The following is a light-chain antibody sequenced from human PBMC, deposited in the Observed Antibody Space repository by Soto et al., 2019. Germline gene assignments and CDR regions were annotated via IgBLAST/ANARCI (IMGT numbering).Light chain of an antibody. CDR2: EVN. V-gene: IGLV2-8*01. CDR3: SSFAVSPVV. CDR1: SSDVGGYNY. Sequence: QSVLTQPPSASGSPGQSVAISCTGTSSDVGGYNYVSWYQQHPGKAPKLMIYEVNKRPSGVPDRFSGSKSGNTASLTVSGLQAEDEADYYCSSFAVSPVVFGGGTKVTVL. J-gene: IGLJ2*01.